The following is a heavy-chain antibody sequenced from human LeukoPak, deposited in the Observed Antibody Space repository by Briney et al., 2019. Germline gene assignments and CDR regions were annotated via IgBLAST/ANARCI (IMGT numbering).Heavy chain of an antibody. CDR3: ARDCDRSGYYCY. CDR2: ISTYNGNT. J-gene: IGHJ4*02. V-gene: IGHV1-18*01. D-gene: IGHD3-22*01. CDR1: GYTFSVFG. Sequence: ASVKVSCKSSGYTFSVFGISCLRQAPGQGLEWMGWISTYNGNTNYAQKLQGRVAINTDTSTSTAYMELRSLRSDDTDVYYCARDCDRSGYYCYWGQGTLVTVSS.